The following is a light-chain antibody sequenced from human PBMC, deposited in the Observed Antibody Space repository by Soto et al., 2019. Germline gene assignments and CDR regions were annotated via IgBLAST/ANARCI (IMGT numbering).Light chain of an antibody. CDR2: TAS. CDR1: QGISNY. Sequence: DIPMTQSPSSLSASVGDRVTITCRASQGISNYLAWYQQKPGKVPKLLIYTASTLQSGVPSRFSGGGSGTDFTLTISSLQPEDVATYYCQKYNSAPRTFGHGTKVDIK. CDR3: QKYNSAPRT. J-gene: IGKJ1*01. V-gene: IGKV1-27*01.